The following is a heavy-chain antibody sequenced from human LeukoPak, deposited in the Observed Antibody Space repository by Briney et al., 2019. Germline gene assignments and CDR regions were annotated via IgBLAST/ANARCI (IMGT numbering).Heavy chain of an antibody. CDR2: IYHSGST. CDR1: GGSVSRYY. J-gene: IGHJ4*01. D-gene: IGHD4-17*01. V-gene: IGHV4-59*02. Sequence: SETLSLTCTVSGGSVSRYYWSWIRQPPGKGLEYIGHIYHSGSTNYNPSLKSRVTISIDTSKNQFSLNLSSMTAVDTALYYCARDPYGELLAFDSWGHGILVTVSS. CDR3: ARDPYGELLAFDS.